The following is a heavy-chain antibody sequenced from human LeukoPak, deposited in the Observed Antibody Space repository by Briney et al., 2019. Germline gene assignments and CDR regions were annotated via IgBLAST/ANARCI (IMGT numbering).Heavy chain of an antibody. Sequence: SETLSLTCTVSGGSISSYYWSWIRQPPGKGLEWIGYIYYSGSTNDNPSLKSRVTISVDTSKNQFSLKLSSVTAAGTAVYYCARDPGLSDCDDPRAGDAFDIWGQGTMVTVSS. CDR1: GGSISSYY. CDR3: ARDPGLSDCDDPRAGDAFDI. D-gene: IGHD2-21*02. V-gene: IGHV4-59*01. J-gene: IGHJ3*02. CDR2: IYYSGST.